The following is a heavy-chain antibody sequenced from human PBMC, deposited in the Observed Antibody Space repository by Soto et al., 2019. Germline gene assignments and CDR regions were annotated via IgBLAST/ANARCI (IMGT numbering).Heavy chain of an antibody. J-gene: IGHJ6*02. V-gene: IGHV1-69*13. CDR3: ARPLNDFCSSTSCSPPYYYGMDV. D-gene: IGHD2-2*01. Sequence: SVKVSCKASGGTFSSYAISWVRQAPGQGLEWMGGIIPIFGTANYAQKFQGRVTITADESTSTAYMELSSLRSEDTAVYYCARPLNDFCSSTSCSPPYYYGMDVWGQGTTVTVS. CDR1: GGTFSSYA. CDR2: IIPIFGTA.